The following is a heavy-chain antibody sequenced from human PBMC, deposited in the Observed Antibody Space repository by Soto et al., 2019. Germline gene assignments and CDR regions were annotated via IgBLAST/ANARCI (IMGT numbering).Heavy chain of an antibody. CDR2: ISYDGSNK. J-gene: IGHJ6*02. CDR3: ARDESCSGGSCFVGYYYYYGMDV. V-gene: IGHV3-30-3*01. Sequence: GGSLRLSCAASGFTFSSYAMHWVRQAPGKGLEWVAVISYDGSNKYYADSMKGRFTISRDNSKNTLYLQMNSLRAEDTAVYYCARDESCSGGSCFVGYYYYYGMDVWGQGTTVTVSS. CDR1: GFTFSSYA. D-gene: IGHD2-15*01.